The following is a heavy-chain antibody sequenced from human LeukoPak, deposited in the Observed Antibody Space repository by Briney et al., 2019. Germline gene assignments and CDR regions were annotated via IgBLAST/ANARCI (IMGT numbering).Heavy chain of an antibody. D-gene: IGHD2-2*01. Sequence: SETLSLTCAVYGGSISGYYWSWIRQPPGKGLEWIGEINHSGSTNYNPSLKSRVTISVDTSKNQFSLKLSSVTAADTAVYYCASHYCSSTSCYFSGWGQGTLVTVSS. J-gene: IGHJ4*02. V-gene: IGHV4-34*01. CDR1: GGSISGYY. CDR2: INHSGST. CDR3: ASHYCSSTSCYFSG.